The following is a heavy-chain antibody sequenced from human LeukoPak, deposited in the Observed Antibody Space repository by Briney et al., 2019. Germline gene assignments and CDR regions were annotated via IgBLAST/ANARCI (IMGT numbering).Heavy chain of an antibody. V-gene: IGHV4-59*01. J-gene: IGHJ4*02. D-gene: IGHD3-16*01. CDR2: TSFSGNT. CDR1: GGSISEYY. Sequence: PSETLSLTCTVSGGSISEYYWSWVRQPPGKGLEWIAFTSFSGNTNYKPSLKSRISMSLDTSMNQFSLRLNSVTAADTAVYYCARYGLARYYFDYWGQGTLATVSS. CDR3: ARYGLARYYFDY.